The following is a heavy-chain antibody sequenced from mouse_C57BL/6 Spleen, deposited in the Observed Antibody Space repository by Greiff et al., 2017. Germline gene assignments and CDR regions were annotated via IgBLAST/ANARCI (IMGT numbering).Heavy chain of an antibody. CDR1: GYTFTDYN. CDR3: ARTGTTRYFDV. Sequence: VQLKQSGPELVKPGASVKMSCKASGYTFTDYNMHWVKQSHGKSLEWIGYINPNNGGTSYNQKFKGKATLTVNKSSSTAYMELRSLTSEDSAVYYCARTGTTRYFDVWGTGTTVTVSS. V-gene: IGHV1-22*01. J-gene: IGHJ1*03. CDR2: INPNNGGT. D-gene: IGHD4-1*01.